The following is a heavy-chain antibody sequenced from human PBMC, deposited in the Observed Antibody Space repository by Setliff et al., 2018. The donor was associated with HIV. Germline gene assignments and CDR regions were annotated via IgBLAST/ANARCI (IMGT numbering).Heavy chain of an antibody. D-gene: IGHD6-13*01. CDR1: GGSFSGYY. Sequence: LSLTCAVYGGSFSGYYWSWLRQPPGKGLEWVGRSRNKANSYTTEYAASVKGRLTISRDDSKNSLYLQMNSLKTEDTAVYYCTTDRRYSSSWYFDYWGQGTLVTVS. V-gene: IGHV3-72*01. CDR3: TTDRRYSSSWYFDY. CDR2: SRNKANSYTT. J-gene: IGHJ4*02.